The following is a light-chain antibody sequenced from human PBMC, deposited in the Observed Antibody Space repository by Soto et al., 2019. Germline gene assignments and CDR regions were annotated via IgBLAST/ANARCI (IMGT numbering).Light chain of an antibody. CDR1: SSDVGSYNL. V-gene: IGLV2-23*01. CDR2: EGS. J-gene: IGLJ2*01. Sequence: QSALTQPASVSGSPGQPITISCTGTSSDVGSYNLVSWYQQHPGKAPKLMIYEGSKRPSGVSNRFSGSKSGNTASLTISGLQAEDEADYYCCSYAGSLVFGGGTKLTVL. CDR3: CSYAGSLV.